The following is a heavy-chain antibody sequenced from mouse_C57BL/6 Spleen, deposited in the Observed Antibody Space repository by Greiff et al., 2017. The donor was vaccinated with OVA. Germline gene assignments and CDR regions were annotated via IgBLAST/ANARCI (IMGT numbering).Heavy chain of an antibody. V-gene: IGHV1-26*01. Sequence: VQLQQSGPELVKPGASVKISCKASGYTFTDYYMNWVKQSHGKSLEWIGDINPNNGGTSYNQKFKGKATLTVDKSSSTAYMELRSLTSEDSAVYYCARSRDYLYAMDYWGQGTSVTVSS. CDR3: ARSRDYLYAMDY. D-gene: IGHD2-4*01. CDR1: GYTFTDYY. CDR2: INPNNGGT. J-gene: IGHJ4*01.